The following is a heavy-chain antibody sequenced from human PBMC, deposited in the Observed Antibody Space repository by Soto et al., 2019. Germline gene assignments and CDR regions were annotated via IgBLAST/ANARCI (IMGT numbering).Heavy chain of an antibody. V-gene: IGHV3-30*18. D-gene: IGHD6-13*01. CDR2: MSYDGSNK. CDR3: AKDAYDSSSWYNYYYGMDV. Sequence: QVQLVESGGGVVQPGRSLRLSCAASGFTFSSYGMHWVRQAPGKGLEWVAVMSYDGSNKYYADSVKGRFTISRDNSKNTLYLQMNSLRAEDTAVYYCAKDAYDSSSWYNYYYGMDVWGQGTTVTVSS. CDR1: GFTFSSYG. J-gene: IGHJ6*02.